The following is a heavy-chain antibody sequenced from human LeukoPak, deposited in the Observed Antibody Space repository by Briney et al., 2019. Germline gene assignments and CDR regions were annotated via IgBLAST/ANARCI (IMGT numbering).Heavy chain of an antibody. CDR2: IYYSGTT. D-gene: IGHD6-19*01. CDR1: GCSINSYY. CDR3: ARTLDSGWTDY. J-gene: IGHJ4*02. V-gene: IGHV4-59*08. Sequence: PSETLSLTCTVSGCSINSYYWSWIRQPPGKGLEWIGYIYYSGTTNYNPSRKSRVTISVDTSKNQFSPKLSSVTAADTAVYYCARTLDSGWTDYWGQGTLVTVSS.